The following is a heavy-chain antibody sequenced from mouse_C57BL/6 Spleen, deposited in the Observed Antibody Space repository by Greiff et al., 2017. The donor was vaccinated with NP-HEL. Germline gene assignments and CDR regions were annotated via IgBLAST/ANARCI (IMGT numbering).Heavy chain of an antibody. J-gene: IGHJ4*01. CDR2: IYPGDGDT. V-gene: IGHV1-80*01. CDR1: GYAFSSYW. Sequence: VQVVESGAELVKPGASVKISCKASGYAFSSYWMNWVKQRPGKGLEWIGQIYPGDGDTNYNGKFKGKATLTADKSSSTAYMQLSSLTSEDSAVYFCAKGDDYDEGYAMDYWGQGTSVTVSS. CDR3: AKGDDYDEGYAMDY. D-gene: IGHD2-4*01.